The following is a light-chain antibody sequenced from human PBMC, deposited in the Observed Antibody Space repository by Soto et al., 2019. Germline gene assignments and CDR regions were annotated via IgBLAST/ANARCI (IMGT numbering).Light chain of an antibody. J-gene: IGKJ3*01. CDR3: QQRSV. CDR1: QSVSSY. V-gene: IGKV3-11*01. Sequence: EIVLTQSPATLSLSPGERATLSCRASQSVSSYLAWYQQKPGQAPRLLIYDASNRATGIPARFSGSGSGTDFTLTISSLEPEDFAVYYCQQRSVFGPGTKVDNK. CDR2: DAS.